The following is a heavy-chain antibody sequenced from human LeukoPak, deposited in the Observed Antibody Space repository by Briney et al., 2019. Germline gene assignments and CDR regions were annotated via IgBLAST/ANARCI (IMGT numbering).Heavy chain of an antibody. V-gene: IGHV3-7*01. J-gene: IGHJ5*02. D-gene: IGHD3-10*01. CDR1: GFTFSSYW. Sequence: GGSLRLSCAASGFTFSSYWMSWVRQAPGKGLEWVADIKQDGSEKYYVDSVKGRFTISRDNAKNSLYLQMNSLRAEDTAVYYCAKLNPDYYDAGVIDNWFDPWGQGTLVTVSS. CDR2: IKQDGSEK. CDR3: AKLNPDYYDAGVIDNWFDP.